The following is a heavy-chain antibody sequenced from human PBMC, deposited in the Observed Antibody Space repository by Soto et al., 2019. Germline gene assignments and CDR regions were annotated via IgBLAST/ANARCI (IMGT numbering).Heavy chain of an antibody. J-gene: IGHJ2*01. Sequence: EVPLVESGGALIQPGGSLRLSCAASGFSINVTYLSWVRQAPGKGLEWLSVLYADGSTYYIDSVKGRFRISRDNSKNTLYLQMDNLRADDTAMYFCARTAEGDTPRTHWYFDLWGRGTPVTVSS. CDR2: LYADGST. D-gene: IGHD6-25*01. CDR1: GFSINVTY. CDR3: ARTAEGDTPRTHWYFDL. V-gene: IGHV3-53*02.